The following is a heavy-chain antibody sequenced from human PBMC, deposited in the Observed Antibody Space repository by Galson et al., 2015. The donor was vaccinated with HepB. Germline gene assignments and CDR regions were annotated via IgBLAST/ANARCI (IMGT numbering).Heavy chain of an antibody. CDR1: GGTFSSYA. D-gene: IGHD2-2*01. Sequence: SVKVSCKASGGTFSSYAISWVRQAPGQGLEWMGGIIPIFGTANYAQKFQGRVTITADESTSTAYMELSSLRSEDTAVYYCAKFLVPAAFGARGWFDPWGQGTLVTVSS. V-gene: IGHV1-69*13. J-gene: IGHJ5*02. CDR3: AKFLVPAAFGARGWFDP. CDR2: IIPIFGTA.